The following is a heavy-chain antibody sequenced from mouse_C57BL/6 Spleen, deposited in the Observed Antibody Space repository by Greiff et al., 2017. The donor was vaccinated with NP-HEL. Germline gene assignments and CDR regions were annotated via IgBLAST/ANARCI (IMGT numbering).Heavy chain of an antibody. V-gene: IGHV1-69*01. Sequence: QVQLQQPGAELVMPGASVKLSCKASGYTFTSYWMHWVKQRPGQGLEWIGEIDPSDSYTNYNQKFKGKSTLTVDKSSSTAYMQLSSLTSEDSAVYYCARAGVRSYPRYFVVWGTGTTVTVSS. J-gene: IGHJ1*03. D-gene: IGHD1-1*01. CDR2: IDPSDSYT. CDR1: GYTFTSYW. CDR3: ARAGVRSYPRYFVV.